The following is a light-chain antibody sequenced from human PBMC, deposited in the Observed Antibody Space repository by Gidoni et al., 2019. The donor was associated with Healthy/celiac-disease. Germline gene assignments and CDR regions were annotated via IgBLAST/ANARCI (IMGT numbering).Light chain of an antibody. CDR2: WAS. J-gene: IGKJ5*01. CDR1: QSVLYSSNNKNY. CDR3: QQYYSTSEIT. Sequence: DIVMTQSPDSLAVSLGERATINCKSSQSVLYSSNNKNYLAWYQQKPGQPPKLLIYWASTRESGVPDRFSGSGSGTDFTLTISSLQAEDVAVYYCQQYYSTSEITFXQXTRLXIK. V-gene: IGKV4-1*01.